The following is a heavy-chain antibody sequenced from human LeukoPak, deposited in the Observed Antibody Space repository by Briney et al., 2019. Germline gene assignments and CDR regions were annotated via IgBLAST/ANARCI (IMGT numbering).Heavy chain of an antibody. CDR3: ARGSYYYDSSGYYYYFDY. V-gene: IGHV4-4*02. CDR1: GGSINSLDL. CDR2: MYLSGTT. Sequence: SETLSLTCTVSGGSINSLDLWSWVRQPPGKGLEWIGEMYLSGTTHSNPSVKSRVTISIDKSKNQFFLNLSSVTAADTAVYYCARGSYYYDSSGYYYYFDYWGQGTLVTVSS. J-gene: IGHJ4*02. D-gene: IGHD3-22*01.